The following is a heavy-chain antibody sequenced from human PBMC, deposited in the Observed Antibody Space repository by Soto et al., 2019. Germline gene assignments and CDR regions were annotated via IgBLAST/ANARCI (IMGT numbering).Heavy chain of an antibody. CDR3: ARDTPSLGSGSYSDY. J-gene: IGHJ4*02. CDR1: GGTFSSYA. D-gene: IGHD1-26*01. Sequence: ASVKVSCKASGGTFSSYAISWVRQAPGQGLEWMGGIIPIFGTANYAQKFQGRVTITADESTSTAYMELSSLRSEDTAVYYCARDTPSLGSGSYSDYWGQGTLVTVSS. CDR2: IIPIFGTA. V-gene: IGHV1-69*13.